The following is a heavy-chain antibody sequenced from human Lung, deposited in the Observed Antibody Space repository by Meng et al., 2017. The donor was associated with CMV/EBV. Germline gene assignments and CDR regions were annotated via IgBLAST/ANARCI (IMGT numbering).Heavy chain of an antibody. J-gene: IGHJ4*02. D-gene: IGHD1-26*01. CDR2: INEYGSRT. CDR1: GFTLSRYW. Sequence: GGSXRLSCAASGFTLSRYWMHLVRQAPGKGLVWVSRINEYGSRTDYADSVKGRFTIFRDNAKNTLYLQMDSLRAEDTAVYYCARDWSGSDDYWGQGTVVTVSS. CDR3: ARDWSGSDDY. V-gene: IGHV3-74*01.